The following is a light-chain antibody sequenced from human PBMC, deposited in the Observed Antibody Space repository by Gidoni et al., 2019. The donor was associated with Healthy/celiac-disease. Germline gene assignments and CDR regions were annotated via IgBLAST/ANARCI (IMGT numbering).Light chain of an antibody. CDR3: QQYNSYSPSYT. J-gene: IGKJ2*01. Sequence: DIQMTQSPSTLSASVGDRVTLTCRASQSISSWLAWYQQKPGKAPKLLIYKASSLESGVPSRFSGSGSGTEFTITISSLQPDDFATYYCQQYNSYSPSYTFGQGTKLEIK. V-gene: IGKV1-5*03. CDR1: QSISSW. CDR2: KAS.